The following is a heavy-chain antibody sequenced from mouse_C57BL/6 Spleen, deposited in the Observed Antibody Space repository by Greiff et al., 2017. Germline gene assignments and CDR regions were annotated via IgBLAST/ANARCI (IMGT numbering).Heavy chain of an antibody. V-gene: IGHV1-81*01. CDR1: GYTFTSYG. Sequence: VQLQQSGAELARPGASVKLSCKASGYTFTSYGISWVKQRTGQGLEWIGEIYPRSGNTYYNEKFKGKATLTADKSSSTAYMELRSLTSEVSAVYFCARSDYYGSSSPYYFDCWGQGTTLTVSS. CDR3: ARSDYYGSSSPYYFDC. D-gene: IGHD1-1*01. J-gene: IGHJ2*01. CDR2: IYPRSGNT.